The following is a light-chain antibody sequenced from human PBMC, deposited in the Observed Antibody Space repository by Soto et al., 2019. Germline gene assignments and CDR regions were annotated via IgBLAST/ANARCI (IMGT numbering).Light chain of an antibody. CDR3: QQCNNWPRT. CDR2: GAS. J-gene: IGKJ1*01. CDR1: QSISSN. Sequence: EIVMTQSPATLSVSPGERATLSCRASQSISSNLAWYQHKPGQAPRLLIYGASTRATGVPARLSGSGSGTESTITISGLQSEDFAVYYCQQCNNWPRTFGQGTNVEIK. V-gene: IGKV3-15*01.